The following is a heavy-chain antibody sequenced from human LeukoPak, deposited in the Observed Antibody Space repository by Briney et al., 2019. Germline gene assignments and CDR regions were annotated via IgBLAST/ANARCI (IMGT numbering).Heavy chain of an antibody. CDR2: ISGSGGST. Sequence: GGSLRLSCAASGFTFSSSAMSWVRQAPGKGLEWVSTISGSGGSTYYADSVKGRFTISRDNSKNTLFLQMNRLRAEDTAVYYCAKRRGLELLYYYYMDVWGKGTTVTVSS. J-gene: IGHJ6*03. CDR1: GFTFSSSA. D-gene: IGHD1-7*01. CDR3: AKRRGLELLYYYYMDV. V-gene: IGHV3-23*01.